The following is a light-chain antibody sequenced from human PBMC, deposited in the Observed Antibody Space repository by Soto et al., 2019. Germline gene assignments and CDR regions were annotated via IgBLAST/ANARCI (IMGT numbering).Light chain of an antibody. CDR1: SSDVGASNF. Sequence: QSALTQPPSASGSPGQSVIISCTGSSSDVGASNFVSWYQQHPGKAPKLMIYEVTKRPSGVPDRFSGSKSGNTASLTVSGLQAEDEADYSCLSYAAGNKYLVFGGGTKLTVL. CDR2: EVT. J-gene: IGLJ2*01. CDR3: LSYAAGNKYLV. V-gene: IGLV2-8*01.